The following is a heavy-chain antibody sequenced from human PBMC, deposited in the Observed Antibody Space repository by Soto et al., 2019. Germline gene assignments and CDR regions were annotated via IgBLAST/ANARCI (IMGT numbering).Heavy chain of an antibody. D-gene: IGHD3-22*01. V-gene: IGHV3-33*01. CDR2: IWYDGSNK. CDR1: GFTFSSYG. CDR3: TTDPSRTTMIVGGYYSGMDV. J-gene: IGHJ6*02. Sequence: PGGSLRLSCAASGFTFSSYGMHWVRQAPGKGLEWVAVIWYDGSNKYYADSVKGRFTISRDNSKNTLYLQMNSLKTEDTAVYYCTTDPSRTTMIVGGYYSGMDVRGQGTTVTVSS.